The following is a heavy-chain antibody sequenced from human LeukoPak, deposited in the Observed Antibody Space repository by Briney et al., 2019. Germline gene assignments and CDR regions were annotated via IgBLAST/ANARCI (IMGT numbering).Heavy chain of an antibody. CDR3: AKNPVTYSSSFRYYYMDV. Sequence: GGSLRLSCAASGFTFSSYAIHWVRQAPGKGLEWVALISYDGSTKYSTDSVKGRFTISRDNSKNTLYLQMNSLRAEDTAVYYCAKNPVTYSSSFRYYYMDVWGKGTTVTISS. D-gene: IGHD6-13*01. CDR1: GFTFSSYA. V-gene: IGHV3-30*04. CDR2: ISYDGSTK. J-gene: IGHJ6*03.